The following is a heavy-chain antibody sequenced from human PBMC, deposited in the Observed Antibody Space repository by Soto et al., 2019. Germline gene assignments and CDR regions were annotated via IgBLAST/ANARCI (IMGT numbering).Heavy chain of an antibody. V-gene: IGHV3-33*01. Sequence: QVQLVESGGGVVQPGRSLRLSCAASGFTFSSYGIHWVRQAPGKGLEWVAVIWYDGSNKYYADSVKGRFTISRDNSKNTLYLQMNSLRAEDTAVYYCAREGAVAASFDIWGQGTMVTVSS. D-gene: IGHD6-19*01. CDR3: AREGAVAASFDI. CDR2: IWYDGSNK. J-gene: IGHJ3*02. CDR1: GFTFSSYG.